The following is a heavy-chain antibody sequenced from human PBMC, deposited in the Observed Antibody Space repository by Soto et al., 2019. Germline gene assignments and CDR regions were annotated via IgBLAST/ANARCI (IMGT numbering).Heavy chain of an antibody. CDR3: ARAAGSSWYWFDP. Sequence: ASVKVSCKASGYTFTGYYMHWVRQAPGQGLEWMGWINPNSGGTNYAQKFQGRVTMTRDTSISTAYMELSRLRSDDTAVYYCARAAGSSWYWFDPWAQGTLVIGSS. D-gene: IGHD6-13*01. J-gene: IGHJ5*02. V-gene: IGHV1-2*02. CDR2: INPNSGGT. CDR1: GYTFTGYY.